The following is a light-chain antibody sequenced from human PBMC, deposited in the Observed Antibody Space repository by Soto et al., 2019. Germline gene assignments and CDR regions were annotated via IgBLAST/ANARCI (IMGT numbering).Light chain of an antibody. CDR2: GAS. CDR1: QSVSSSY. CDR3: QQYNDYPWT. V-gene: IGKV3-20*01. J-gene: IGKJ1*01. Sequence: EIVLTQSPGTLSLSPGERASLSCRASQSVSSSYLAWYQQKPGQAPRLLIYGASNRATGIPARFSGSGSGSEFTLTISSLQPDDFATYYCQQYNDYPWTYGQGTKVDIK.